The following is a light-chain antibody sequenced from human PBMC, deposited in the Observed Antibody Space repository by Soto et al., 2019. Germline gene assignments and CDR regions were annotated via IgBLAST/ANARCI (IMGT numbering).Light chain of an antibody. CDR2: GIT. CDR1: SSNIGAGYD. J-gene: IGLJ1*01. CDR3: QSYDSSLSAYV. V-gene: IGLV1-40*01. Sequence: SGAPGQRVTISCTGSSSNIGAGYDVHWYQHLPGTAPKLLIFGITNRPSGVPDRFSGSKSGTSASLAITGLQAEVEADYYCQSYDSSLSAYVFGTGTKVTAL.